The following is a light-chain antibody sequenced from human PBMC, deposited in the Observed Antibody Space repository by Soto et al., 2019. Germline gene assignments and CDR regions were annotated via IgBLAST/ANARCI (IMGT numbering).Light chain of an antibody. CDR2: DTS. Sequence: QAVVTREPSLTVSPGGTVTLTCGSSTGAVTSGHYPYWFQQKPGQAPRTLIYDTSNKHSWTPARFSGSLLGGKAALTLSGAQPEDEAEYYCLLSYSGARGGDVVFGGGTKVTVL. V-gene: IGLV7-46*01. J-gene: IGLJ2*01. CDR1: TGAVTSGHY. CDR3: LLSYSGARGGDVV.